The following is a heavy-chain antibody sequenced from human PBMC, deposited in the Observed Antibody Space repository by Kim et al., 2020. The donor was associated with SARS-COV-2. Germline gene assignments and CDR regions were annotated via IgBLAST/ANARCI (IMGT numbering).Heavy chain of an antibody. CDR3: ARDHMLTFGGVIVLNVYYYGMDV. J-gene: IGHJ6*02. CDR1: GYTFTSYG. V-gene: IGHV1-18*01. D-gene: IGHD3-16*02. Sequence: ASVKVSCKASGYTFTSYGISWVRQAPGQGLEWMGRISAYNGNTNYAQKLQGRVTMTTDTSTSTAYMELRSLRSDDTAVYYCARDHMLTFGGVIVLNVYYYGMDVWGQGTTVTVSS. CDR2: ISAYNGNT.